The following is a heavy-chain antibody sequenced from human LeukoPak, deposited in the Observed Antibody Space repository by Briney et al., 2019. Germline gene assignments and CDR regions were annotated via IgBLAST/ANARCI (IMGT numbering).Heavy chain of an antibody. CDR3: AKDQMRWLQLPRSDY. Sequence: GGSLRLSCAASGFTFSSYGMHWVRQAPGKGLEWVAVIWYDGSNKYYADSVKGRFTISRDNSKDTLYLQMNSLRAEDTAVYYCAKDQMRWLQLPRSDYWGQGTLVTVSS. V-gene: IGHV3-33*06. J-gene: IGHJ4*02. CDR2: IWYDGSNK. CDR1: GFTFSSYG. D-gene: IGHD5-24*01.